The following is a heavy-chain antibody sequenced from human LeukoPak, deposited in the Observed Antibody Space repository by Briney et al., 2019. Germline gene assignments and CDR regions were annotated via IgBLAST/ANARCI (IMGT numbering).Heavy chain of an antibody. J-gene: IGHJ4*02. V-gene: IGHV1-18*01. CDR1: GYTFTSYG. CDR2: TSAYYVNT. D-gene: IGHD3-3*01. Sequence: ASVKVSCKASGYTFTSYGFSWVRQAPGQGLEWMGGTSAYYVNTNYAQKLRGRVTMTTDTSTSTAYMELRSLTADDTAVYYWARGSDKYDFWSGYYFDYWGQGTLVTVSS. CDR3: ARGSDKYDFWSGYYFDY.